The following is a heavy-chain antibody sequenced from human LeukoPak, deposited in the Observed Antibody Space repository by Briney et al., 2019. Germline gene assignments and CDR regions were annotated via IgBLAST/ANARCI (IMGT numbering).Heavy chain of an antibody. CDR1: GYTFTGYY. CDR2: INPNSGVT. CDR3: ARDGTMVRGVSVGVGNWFDP. J-gene: IGHJ5*02. D-gene: IGHD3-10*01. Sequence: ASLNVSCKASGYTFTGYYMHCVRQAPGQGLEWMGWINPNSGVTNYAQKFQGSVTMTRDTSISTAYIEMSRLRSDDPAVYYCARDGTMVRGVSVGVGNWFDPWGQGTLVTVSS. V-gene: IGHV1-2*02.